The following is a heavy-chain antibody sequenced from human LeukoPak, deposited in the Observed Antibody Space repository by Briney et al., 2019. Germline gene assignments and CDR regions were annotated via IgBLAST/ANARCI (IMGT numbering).Heavy chain of an antibody. J-gene: IGHJ4*02. CDR3: ATLAEGIAVAGPFDY. D-gene: IGHD6-19*01. CDR2: ISYDGSNK. V-gene: IGHV3-30-3*01. Sequence: GGSLRLSRAASGFTFSSYAMHWVRQAPGKGLEWVAVISYDGSNKYYADSVKGRFTISRDNSKNTLYLQMNSLRAEDTAVYYCATLAEGIAVAGPFDYWGQGTLVTVSS. CDR1: GFTFSSYA.